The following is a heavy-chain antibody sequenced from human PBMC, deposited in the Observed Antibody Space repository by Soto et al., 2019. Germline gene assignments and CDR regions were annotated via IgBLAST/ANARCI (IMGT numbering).Heavy chain of an antibody. CDR1: GGSISSSSYY. CDR2: IYYSGST. CDR3: ATPDVLLWFGESPCAFDI. D-gene: IGHD3-10*01. Sequence: QLQLQESGPGLVKPSETLSLTCTVSGGSISSSSYYWGWIRQPPGKGLEWIGSIYYSGSTYYNPSLKSRVTISVDTSKNQFSLKLSSVTAADTAVYYCATPDVLLWFGESPCAFDIWGQGTMVTVSS. V-gene: IGHV4-39*01. J-gene: IGHJ3*02.